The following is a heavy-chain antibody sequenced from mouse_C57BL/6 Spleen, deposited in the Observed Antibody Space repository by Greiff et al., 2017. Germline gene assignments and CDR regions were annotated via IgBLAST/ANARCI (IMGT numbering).Heavy chain of an antibody. V-gene: IGHV1-64*01. Sequence: QVHVKQPGAELVKPGASVKLSCKASGYTFTSYWMHWVKQRPGQGLEWIGMIHPNSGSTNYNEKFKSKATLTVDKSSSTAYMQLSSLTSEDSAVYYCARSTVPYAMDYWGQGTSVTVSS. D-gene: IGHD1-1*01. CDR2: IHPNSGST. CDR3: ARSTVPYAMDY. CDR1: GYTFTSYW. J-gene: IGHJ4*01.